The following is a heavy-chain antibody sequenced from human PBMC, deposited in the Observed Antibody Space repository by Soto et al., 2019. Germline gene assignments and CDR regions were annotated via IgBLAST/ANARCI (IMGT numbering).Heavy chain of an antibody. Sequence: ASVKVSCKASGYTFTGYYMHWVRQAPGQGLEWMGWINPNSGGTNYAQKFQGRVTMTRDTSISTAYMELSRLRSDDTAVYYCARDTGIRGSRSTYAMDVWGQGPSGTVSS. CDR2: INPNSGGT. J-gene: IGHJ6*02. D-gene: IGHD2-15*01. CDR1: GYTFTGYY. CDR3: ARDTGIRGSRSTYAMDV. V-gene: IGHV1-2*02.